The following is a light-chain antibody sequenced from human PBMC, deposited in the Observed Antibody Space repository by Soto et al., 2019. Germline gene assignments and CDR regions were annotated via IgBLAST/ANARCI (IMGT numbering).Light chain of an antibody. J-gene: IGKJ5*01. CDR2: DAS. CDR1: QSVSSY. V-gene: IGKV3-11*01. CDR3: QQRSNWPLIT. Sequence: EIVLTQSPATLSLSAGERATLSCRASQSVSSYLAWYQQKPGQAPRLLIYDASNRATGIPARFSGSGSGTDFTLTISSLEPVDFAVYYCQQRSNWPLITFGQGTRLEIK.